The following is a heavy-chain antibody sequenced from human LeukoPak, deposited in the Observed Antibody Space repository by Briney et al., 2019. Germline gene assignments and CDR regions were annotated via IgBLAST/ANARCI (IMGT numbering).Heavy chain of an antibody. CDR1: GYTFTSYY. D-gene: IGHD3-22*01. Sequence: ASVKVSCKASGYTFTSYYMHWVRQAPGQGLEWMGIINPSGGSTSYAQKFQGRVTMTRDTPTSTVYMELSSLRSEDTAVYYCARGGGDYYDSSGYYYYFDYWGQGTLVTVSS. V-gene: IGHV1-46*01. CDR3: ARGGGDYYDSSGYYYYFDY. J-gene: IGHJ4*02. CDR2: INPSGGST.